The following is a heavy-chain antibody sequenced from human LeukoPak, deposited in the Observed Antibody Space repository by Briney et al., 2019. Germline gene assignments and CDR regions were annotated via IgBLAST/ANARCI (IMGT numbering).Heavy chain of an antibody. CDR1: GGSISSSKYY. CDR3: ARDARVQKWFGEVIMTTTYYFDD. D-gene: IGHD3-10*01. Sequence: ASETLSLTCTVSGGSISSSKYYWGWIRQPPGKGLEWIGCIYYSGSAYYNPSLKGRVTVSVDTSKNQFSLKLTSVTAADTAVYYCARDARVQKWFGEVIMTTTYYFDDWGQGTLVTVSS. V-gene: IGHV4-39*07. J-gene: IGHJ4*02. CDR2: IYYSGSA.